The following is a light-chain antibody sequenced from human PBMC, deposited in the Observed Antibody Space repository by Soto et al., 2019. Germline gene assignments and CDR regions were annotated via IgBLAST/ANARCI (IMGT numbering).Light chain of an antibody. CDR2: EVS. CDR1: QSIRNW. Sequence: DIQMTQSPSTLSASVGDRVTITCRASQSIRNWLAWYQQKPGKAPKLLIHEVSTLESGVPSRFSGSQSGTEFTLTISSLQPDDFATYYCQQYSDYWTFGQGTKVEI. CDR3: QQYSDYWT. V-gene: IGKV1-5*03. J-gene: IGKJ1*01.